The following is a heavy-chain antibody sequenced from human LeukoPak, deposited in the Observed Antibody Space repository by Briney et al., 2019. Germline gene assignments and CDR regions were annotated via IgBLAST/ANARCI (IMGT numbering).Heavy chain of an antibody. Sequence: GGSLRLSCAASGVTFSSYGQHWVRQAPGKGLEWVAFIRYDGSNKYYADSVKGRFTISRDNSKNTLYLQMNSLRAEDTAVYYCARNPRGGLITFGGVIVDYWGQGTLVTVSS. CDR2: IRYDGSNK. CDR3: ARNPRGGLITFGGVIVDY. D-gene: IGHD3-16*02. CDR1: GVTFSSYG. J-gene: IGHJ4*02. V-gene: IGHV3-30*02.